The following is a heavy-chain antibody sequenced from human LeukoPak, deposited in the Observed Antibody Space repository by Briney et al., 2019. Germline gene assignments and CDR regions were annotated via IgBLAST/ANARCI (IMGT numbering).Heavy chain of an antibody. CDR1: GFTLSNYC. CDR3: ARDRVGSFDY. V-gene: IGHV3-74*01. J-gene: IGHJ4*02. D-gene: IGHD3-10*01. CDR2: INSDGSDT. Sequence: TGGSLGLSYGASGFTLSNYCMHWVRQARGKGLVSVSRINSDGSDTTYPDSVKGRFTISRHNANNTLYLQMSSLRAEDTAVNYCARDRVGSFDYWGQGTLVTVSS.